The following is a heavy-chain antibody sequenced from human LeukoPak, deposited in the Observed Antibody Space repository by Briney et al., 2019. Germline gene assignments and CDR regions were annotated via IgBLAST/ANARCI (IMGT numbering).Heavy chain of an antibody. CDR2: IHYSGST. J-gene: IGHJ4*02. CDR1: GGSISSYY. V-gene: IGHV4-59*08. CDR3: ARLDSSSWSFDY. Sequence: SETLSLTCTVSGGSISSYYWSWIRQPPGKGLEWIGYIHYSGSTNYNPSLKSRVTISVDTSKNQFSLRLSSVTAADTAVYHCARLDSSSWSFDYWGQGTQVTVSS. D-gene: IGHD6-13*01.